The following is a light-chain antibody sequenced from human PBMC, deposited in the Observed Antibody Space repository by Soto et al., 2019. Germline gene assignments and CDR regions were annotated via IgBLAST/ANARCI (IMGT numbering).Light chain of an antibody. CDR1: QDIGNF. V-gene: IGKV1-33*01. CDR2: DAS. Sequence: DIQMTQSPSSLSASVGDRVTITCQASQDIGNFLNWYQQKPGKAPKLRIYDASNLEPGVPSRFSGRVSGTYFTFTSSRLQPEDTATYYCQQYENPLLTFGGETKVEIK. J-gene: IGKJ4*01. CDR3: QQYENPLLT.